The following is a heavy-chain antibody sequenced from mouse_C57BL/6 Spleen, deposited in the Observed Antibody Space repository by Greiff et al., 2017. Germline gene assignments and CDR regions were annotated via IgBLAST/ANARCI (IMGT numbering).Heavy chain of an antibody. V-gene: IGHV3-8*01. Sequence: DVMLVESGPGLAKPSQTLSLTCSVTGYSITSDYWNWIRKFPGNKLEYMGYISYSGSTYYNPSLKSRISITRDTSKNQYYLQLNSVTTEDTATYYCARGEDDYYGSSWYFDVWGTGTTVTVSS. D-gene: IGHD1-1*01. CDR2: ISYSGST. J-gene: IGHJ1*03. CDR1: GYSITSDY. CDR3: ARGEDDYYGSSWYFDV.